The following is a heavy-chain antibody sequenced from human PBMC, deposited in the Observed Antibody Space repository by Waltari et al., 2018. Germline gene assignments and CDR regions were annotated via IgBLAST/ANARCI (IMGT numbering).Heavy chain of an antibody. Sequence: QVQLQESGPGLVKPSETLSLTCTVSGGSISSYYWSWIRQPAGKGLEWIGRIYTSGSTNYNPSLKSRVTMSVDTSKNQFSLKLSSVTAADTAVYYCARDREGYYDFWSGYYTSYYYYYMDVWGKGTTVTISS. D-gene: IGHD3-3*01. V-gene: IGHV4-4*07. CDR1: GGSISSYY. CDR2: IYTSGST. J-gene: IGHJ6*03. CDR3: ARDREGYYDFWSGYYTSYYYYYMDV.